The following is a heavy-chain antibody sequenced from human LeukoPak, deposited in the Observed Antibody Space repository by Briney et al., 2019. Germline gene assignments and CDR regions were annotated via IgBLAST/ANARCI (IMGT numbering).Heavy chain of an antibody. V-gene: IGHV3-23*01. Sequence: GGSLRLSCAASGFTFSSYWMHWVRQAPGKGLEWVSTIGLSGSSTYYAGSVKGRFTISRDNSKNTLYLQMNSLRAEDTAIYYCAKEFVPGNFHYWGQGTLVTVSS. CDR3: AKEFVPGNFHY. CDR2: IGLSGSST. CDR1: GFTFSSYW. J-gene: IGHJ4*02. D-gene: IGHD2-21*01.